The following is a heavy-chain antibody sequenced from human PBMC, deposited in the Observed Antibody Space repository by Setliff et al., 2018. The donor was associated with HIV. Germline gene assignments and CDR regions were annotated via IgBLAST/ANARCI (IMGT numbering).Heavy chain of an antibody. CDR1: GGSFSGYY. CDR3: ARGRDGYNFYYYYYLDV. V-gene: IGHV4-34*01. CDR2: INHTGST. D-gene: IGHD5-12*01. Sequence: PSETLSLTCAVYGGSFSGYYWSWIRQSPGKGLECIGEINHTGSTNYNPSLKSRVAMSVDTSKNQFSLRLSSVTAADTAVYYCARGRDGYNFYYYYYLDVWGKGTTVTVSS. J-gene: IGHJ6*03.